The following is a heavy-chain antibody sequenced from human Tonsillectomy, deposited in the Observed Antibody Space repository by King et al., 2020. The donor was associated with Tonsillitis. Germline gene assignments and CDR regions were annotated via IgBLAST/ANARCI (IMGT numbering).Heavy chain of an antibody. Sequence: VQLVESGGGLVQPGGSLKLSCAASGFTFSSYWKYWVRQAPGKGLLWFARISSDGSITNYADSVKGRFTISRDNAKNTVSLQMNTLRAEDTAVYYCARALSGYFYGMDVWGQGTTVTVSS. D-gene: IGHD3-22*01. V-gene: IGHV3-74*01. J-gene: IGHJ6*02. CDR2: ISSDGSIT. CDR1: GFTFSSYW. CDR3: ARALSGYFYGMDV.